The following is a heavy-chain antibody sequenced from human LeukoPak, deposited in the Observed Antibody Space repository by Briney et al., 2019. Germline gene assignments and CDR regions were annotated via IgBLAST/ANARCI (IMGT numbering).Heavy chain of an antibody. Sequence: GGSLRLSCSASGFTFSSYAMHWVRQAPGKGLEYVSAISSNGGSTYYADSVKGRFTISRDNSKNTLYLQMSSLRAEDTAVYYRVKGGHDYGGNSGPFDYWGQGTLVTVSS. J-gene: IGHJ4*02. CDR1: GFTFSSYA. CDR2: ISSNGGST. D-gene: IGHD4-23*01. CDR3: VKGGHDYGGNSGPFDY. V-gene: IGHV3-64D*06.